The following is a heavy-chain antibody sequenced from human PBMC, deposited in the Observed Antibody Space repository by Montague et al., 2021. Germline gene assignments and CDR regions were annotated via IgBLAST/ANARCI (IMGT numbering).Heavy chain of an antibody. CDR2: INPDGSAK. D-gene: IGHD2-21*01. CDR3: VSVGE. V-gene: IGHV3-7*01. CDR1: GFTFSNSW. J-gene: IGHJ4*02. Sequence: SLRLSCAASGFTFSNSWMNWVRQAPGKGLEWVANINPDGSAKRHVDSVQGRFTISRDNAKNSLHLQMNSQRAEDTAVYYCVSVGEWGQGTLVTVSS.